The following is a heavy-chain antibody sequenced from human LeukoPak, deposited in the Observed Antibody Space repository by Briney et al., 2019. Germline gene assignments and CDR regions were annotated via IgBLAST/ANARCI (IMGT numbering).Heavy chain of an antibody. D-gene: IGHD3-16*02. J-gene: IGHJ5*02. CDR3: ARRSTGYVWGSYRNTPNWFDP. V-gene: IGHV4-59*12. CDR2: IDYTGTA. CDR1: GGSISNYY. Sequence: SETLSLTCTVSGGSISNYYWSWIRQPPGKGLEYIGYIDYTGTASYNPSLKSRVTISVDRSKNQFSLKLSSVTAADTAVYYCARRSTGYVWGSYRNTPNWFDPWGQGTLVTVSS.